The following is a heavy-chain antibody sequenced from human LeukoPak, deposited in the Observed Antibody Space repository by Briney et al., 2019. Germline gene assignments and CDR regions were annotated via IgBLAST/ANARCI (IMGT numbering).Heavy chain of an antibody. CDR3: SRGATGSAYSASNF. Sequence: GGSLRLSCAASRLTFSDSAMHWVRQAPGKGLEWVAVISSDGTNKFYADSVKGRFTISRDDSKITLYLEMNSLRTEDTAVYYCSRGATGSAYSASNFWGQGTLVTVSS. D-gene: IGHD3-22*01. J-gene: IGHJ4*02. CDR1: RLTFSDSA. V-gene: IGHV3-30-3*01. CDR2: ISSDGTNK.